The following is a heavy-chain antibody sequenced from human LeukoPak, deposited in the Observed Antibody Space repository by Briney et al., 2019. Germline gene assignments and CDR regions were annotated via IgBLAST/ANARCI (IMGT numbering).Heavy chain of an antibody. CDR1: GFTFSSYA. Sequence: GGSLRLSCAASGFTFSSYAMSWVRQAPGKGLEWVSAISGSGGSTYYADSVKGRFTISRDNAKNSLYLQMNSLRAEDTAVYYCASHSGSYSRFDYWGQGTLVTVSS. D-gene: IGHD1-26*01. V-gene: IGHV3-23*01. CDR2: ISGSGGST. CDR3: ASHSGSYSRFDY. J-gene: IGHJ4*02.